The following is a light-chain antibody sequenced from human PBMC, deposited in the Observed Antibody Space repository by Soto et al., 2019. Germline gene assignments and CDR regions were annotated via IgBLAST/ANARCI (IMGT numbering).Light chain of an antibody. J-gene: IGKJ1*01. V-gene: IGKV3-20*01. CDR3: QQYGSSPGM. CDR1: QSVRGN. Sequence: IAFTHAPGNLTLSPAERATISYRASQSVRGNLAWYQQKPGQSPRLLIDGASSRATGIPARFSGSGSGTEFIRTISRLEPEDFAVYYCQQYGSSPGMFGQGTKVDIK. CDR2: GAS.